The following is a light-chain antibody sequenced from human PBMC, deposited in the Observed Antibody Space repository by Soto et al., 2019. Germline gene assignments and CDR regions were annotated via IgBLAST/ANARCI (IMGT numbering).Light chain of an antibody. J-gene: IGKJ1*01. Sequence: DIQMTQSPSSLSASVGDRVTITCRASQSISSYLNWYQQTPGKAPKLLIYAASSLQSGVPSRFSGSGSGTDFTLTISSLQPDDFATYYCQQYNSYPWTCGQGTKGDIK. V-gene: IGKV1-39*01. CDR3: QQYNSYPWT. CDR1: QSISSY. CDR2: AAS.